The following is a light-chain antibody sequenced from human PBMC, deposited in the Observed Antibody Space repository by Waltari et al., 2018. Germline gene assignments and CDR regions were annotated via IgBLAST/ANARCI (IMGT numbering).Light chain of an antibody. J-gene: IGKJ1*01. CDR3: QHHVRLPAT. V-gene: IGKV3-20*01. Sequence: TVLTQSPGTLSLSPGGRATLSCRASQNIGNYLAWYQQKPGQAPRLLIYGASSRAAGIPDRFSGSGSGADFSLTISRLEPEDFAVYYCQHHVRLPATFGQGTKV. CDR2: GAS. CDR1: QNIGNY.